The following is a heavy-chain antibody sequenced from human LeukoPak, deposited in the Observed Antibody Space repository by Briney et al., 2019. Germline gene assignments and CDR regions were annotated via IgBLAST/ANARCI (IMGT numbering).Heavy chain of an antibody. CDR3: ASVSRGSRSDY. CDR1: GFTFSSHW. Sequence: GGSLRLSCVASGFTFSSHWTNWVRQAPGKGLEWVANINQDGSEKYYVDSVKGRFTISRDNAKSSLYLQMNSPRAEDTAVYYCASVSRGSRSDYWGQGTLVTVSS. D-gene: IGHD1-14*01. J-gene: IGHJ4*02. CDR2: INQDGSEK. V-gene: IGHV3-7*02.